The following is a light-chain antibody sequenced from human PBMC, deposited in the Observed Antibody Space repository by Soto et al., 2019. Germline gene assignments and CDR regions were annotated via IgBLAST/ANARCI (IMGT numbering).Light chain of an antibody. J-gene: IGLJ1*01. V-gene: IGLV2-14*01. Sequence: QSVLTQPASVSGSPGQSITISCTGTSSDVGGYNYVSWYHQHPGKAPKLMIYEVSNRPSGVSNRFSGSKSGNTASLTISGLQAEDEADYYCSSYTSSSPYVFGTGTKLTVL. CDR3: SSYTSSSPYV. CDR1: SSDVGGYNY. CDR2: EVS.